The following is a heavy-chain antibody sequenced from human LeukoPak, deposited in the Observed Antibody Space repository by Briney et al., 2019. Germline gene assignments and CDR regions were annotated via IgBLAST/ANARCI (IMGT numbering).Heavy chain of an antibody. D-gene: IGHD2-8*02. V-gene: IGHV1-3*01. Sequence: ASVKVSCKASGYTFTSYAMHWVRQASGQRLEWMGWINAGNGNTKYSQKFQGRVTITRDTSASTAYMELSSLRSEDTAVYYCARLNTVYYGMDVWGQGTTVTVSS. J-gene: IGHJ6*02. CDR1: GYTFTSYA. CDR2: INAGNGNT. CDR3: ARLNTVYYGMDV.